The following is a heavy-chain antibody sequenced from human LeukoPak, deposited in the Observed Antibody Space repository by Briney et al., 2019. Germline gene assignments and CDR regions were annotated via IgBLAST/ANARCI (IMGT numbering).Heavy chain of an antibody. CDR2: ISWNSGSI. J-gene: IGHJ4*02. CDR3: ARWLQTFFDY. V-gene: IGHV3-9*01. CDR1: GFTFDDYA. D-gene: IGHD5-24*01. Sequence: PGGSLRLSCAASGFTFDDYAMHWVRQAPGKGLEWVSGISWNSGSIGYADSVKGRFTISRDNAKNSLYLQMNSLRAEDTAVYYCARWLQTFFDYWGQGTLVTVSS.